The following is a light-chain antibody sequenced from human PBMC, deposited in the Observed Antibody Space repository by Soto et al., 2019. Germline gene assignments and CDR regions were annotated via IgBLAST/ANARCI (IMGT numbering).Light chain of an antibody. CDR1: QSVNSK. V-gene: IGKV3-15*01. Sequence: EIVMTQSPATLSVSPGERVTLSCRASQSVNSKLAWYQHKRGQPPRLLIFDASTRDTGIPARFSGSESGTEFTLTISRLQSLDFAVYYCQQYTQWPWTFGQGTMLDI. J-gene: IGKJ1*01. CDR2: DAS. CDR3: QQYTQWPWT.